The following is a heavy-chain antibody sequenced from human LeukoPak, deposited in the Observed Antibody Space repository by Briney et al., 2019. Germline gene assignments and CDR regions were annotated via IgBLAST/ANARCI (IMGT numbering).Heavy chain of an antibody. CDR3: ARQSDIAAPGDAFYL. CDR1: GYSFTSYW. Sequence: GESLRIYCKGSGYSFTSYWLSWLRQMPGKGLEWMGRIDPSDSYTKYSPSFQGHVTLSADKSISTAYLQWSSLKASDTAMDFCARQSDIAAPGDAFYLWGQGTMVTVSS. CDR2: IDPSDSYT. V-gene: IGHV5-10-1*01. D-gene: IGHD6-13*01. J-gene: IGHJ3*01.